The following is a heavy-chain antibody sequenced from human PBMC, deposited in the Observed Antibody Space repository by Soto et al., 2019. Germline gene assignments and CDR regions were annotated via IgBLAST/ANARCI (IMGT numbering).Heavy chain of an antibody. Sequence: EVQLLESGGDLLQPGGSLRLSCAASGFTFSSFGMNWVRQAPGKGLEWVSTISTSGGRTYYADSVKSRFTISRDNSKSTLYLQMDSLRAEDTAVYFCAKGTTVTTRPRYFDYWGQGTVVTVST. CDR3: AKGTTVTTRPRYFDY. D-gene: IGHD4-17*01. J-gene: IGHJ4*02. CDR2: ISTSGGRT. CDR1: GFTFSSFG. V-gene: IGHV3-23*01.